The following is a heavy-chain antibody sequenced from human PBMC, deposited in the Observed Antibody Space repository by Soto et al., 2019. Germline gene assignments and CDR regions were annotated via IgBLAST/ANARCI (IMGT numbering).Heavy chain of an antibody. Sequence: GESLKISCKGSGYSFTSYWIGWVRQMPGKGLEWMGIIYPGDSDTRYSPSFQGQVTISADKSISTAYLQWSSLKASDTAMYYCARHRGAVADYYYGMDVWGQGTTVTVSS. CDR2: IYPGDSDT. V-gene: IGHV5-51*01. CDR1: GYSFTSYW. J-gene: IGHJ6*02. D-gene: IGHD6-19*01. CDR3: ARHRGAVADYYYGMDV.